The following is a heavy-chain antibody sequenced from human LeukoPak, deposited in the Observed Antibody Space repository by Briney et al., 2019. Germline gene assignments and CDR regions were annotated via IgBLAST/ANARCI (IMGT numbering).Heavy chain of an antibody. D-gene: IGHD3-22*01. Sequence: GGSLRLSCAASGFTFSSYVMSWVRQAPGKGMEWVSAISGSGGSTYYVDSVKGRFTISRDNFKNTLYLQMNSLRAEDTAVYYCAKVRDYGSSGYSDYWGQGNLVTVSS. V-gene: IGHV3-23*01. CDR3: AKVRDYGSSGYSDY. CDR2: ISGSGGST. CDR1: GFTFSSYV. J-gene: IGHJ4*02.